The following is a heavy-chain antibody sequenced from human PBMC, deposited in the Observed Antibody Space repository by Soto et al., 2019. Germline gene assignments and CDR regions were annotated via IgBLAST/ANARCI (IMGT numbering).Heavy chain of an antibody. CDR3: AILEGYYYDSSGYLAY. D-gene: IGHD3-22*01. V-gene: IGHV3-30*03. J-gene: IGHJ4*02. CDR1: GFTFSSYG. CDR2: ISYDGSNK. Sequence: GGSLRLSCAASGFTFSSYGMHWVRQAPGKGLEWVAVISYDGSNKYYADSVKGRFTISRDNSMNTLYLQMNSLRAEDTAVYYCAILEGYYYDSSGYLAYWGQGTLVTVSS.